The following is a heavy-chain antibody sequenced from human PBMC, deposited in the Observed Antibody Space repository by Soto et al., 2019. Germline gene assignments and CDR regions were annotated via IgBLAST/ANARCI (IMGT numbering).Heavy chain of an antibody. V-gene: IGHV4-59*01. Sequence: SETLSLTCTVSGGSISSYYWSWIRQPPGKGLEWIGYIYYSGSTNYNPPLKSRVTISVDTSKNQFSLKLSSVTAADTAVYYCASSGYYYQFDYWGQGTLVTVSS. CDR1: GGSISSYY. J-gene: IGHJ4*02. CDR3: ASSGYYYQFDY. D-gene: IGHD3-22*01. CDR2: IYYSGST.